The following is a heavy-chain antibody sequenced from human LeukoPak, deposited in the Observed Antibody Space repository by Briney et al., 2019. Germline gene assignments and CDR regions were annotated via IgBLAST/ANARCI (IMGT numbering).Heavy chain of an antibody. J-gene: IGHJ5*02. V-gene: IGHV4-38-2*02. D-gene: IGHD1-1*01. CDR2: INQSGST. CDR1: GYSISSGYH. CDR3: ARRWNARLYNWFDP. Sequence: SETLSLTCTVSGYSISSGYHWGWIRQPPGKGLEWIGEINQSGSTSYNPSLKSRVTISVDTSKNHFSLKVSSVTAADTAVYYCARRWNARLYNWFDPWGQGTLVTVSS.